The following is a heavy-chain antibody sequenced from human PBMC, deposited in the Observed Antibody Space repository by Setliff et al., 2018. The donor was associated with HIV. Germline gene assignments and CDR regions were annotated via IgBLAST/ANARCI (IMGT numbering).Heavy chain of an antibody. CDR2: VYYLGNT. D-gene: IGHD3-22*01. Sequence: LTCTVSGGSISSSSYYWGWIRRPPGKGLEWIGNVYYLGNTYSNPSLRNRVAISVDTSKNQFSLRLSSVTAADTAVYFCARVLPYDSTGFLLYYFDNWGQGTLVTVSS. J-gene: IGHJ4*02. CDR3: ARVLPYDSTGFLLYYFDN. V-gene: IGHV4-39*07. CDR1: GGSISSSSYY.